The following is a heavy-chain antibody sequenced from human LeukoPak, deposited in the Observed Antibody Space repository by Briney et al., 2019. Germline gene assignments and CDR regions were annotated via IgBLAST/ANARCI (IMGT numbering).Heavy chain of an antibody. CDR1: GFTFSSYE. CDR2: ISSSGSTR. V-gene: IGHV3-48*03. J-gene: IGHJ5*02. CDR3: ARPLVPDDYVGNWFDP. D-gene: IGHD4-17*01. Sequence: GRSLRLSCAAAGFTFSSYEMNWVRLAPGSWLEWLSFISSSGSTRYYAYSVDGPFTISRDTAKKSLYLQMNSLRAEDTAVYYCARPLVPDDYVGNWFDPWGQGTLVTVSS.